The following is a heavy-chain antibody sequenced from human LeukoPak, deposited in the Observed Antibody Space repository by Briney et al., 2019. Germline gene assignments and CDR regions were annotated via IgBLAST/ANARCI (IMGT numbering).Heavy chain of an antibody. Sequence: SETLSLTCAVYGGSFSGYYWSWIRQPPGKGLEWIGKINHSGSTNYNPSLKSRVTISVDTSKNQFSLKLSSVTAADTAVYYCASGPDGNNFDYWGQGTLVTVSS. CDR2: INHSGST. D-gene: IGHD5-24*01. J-gene: IGHJ4*02. CDR1: GGSFSGYY. V-gene: IGHV4-34*01. CDR3: ASGPDGNNFDY.